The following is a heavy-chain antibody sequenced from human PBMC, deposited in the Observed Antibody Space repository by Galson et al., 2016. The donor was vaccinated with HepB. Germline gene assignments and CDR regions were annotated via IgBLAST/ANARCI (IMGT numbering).Heavy chain of an antibody. Sequence: SLRLSCAASGFSVSRTYMSWVRQAPGKGLEWVSVIFSTGPTRYADSVKGRFTISRDNSNNTPHLQMNSLRPEDTAVYYCARDFRGRESYNGFDIWGQRTMVTVSS. CDR3: ARDFRGRESYNGFDI. CDR2: IFSTGPT. D-gene: IGHD3-16*01. J-gene: IGHJ3*02. V-gene: IGHV3-53*01. CDR1: GFSVSRTY.